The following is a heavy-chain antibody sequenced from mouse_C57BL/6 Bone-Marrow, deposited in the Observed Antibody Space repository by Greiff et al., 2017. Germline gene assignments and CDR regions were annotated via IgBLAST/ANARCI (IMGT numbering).Heavy chain of an antibody. Sequence: QVQLQQSGPELVKPGASVKISCKASGYAFSSSWMNWVKQRPGKGLEWIGRIYPGDGDTNYNGKFKGKATLTADKSSSTAYMQLSSLTSEDSAVYFCARTPFITTVVAYYYAMDYWGQGTSVTVSS. CDR2: IYPGDGDT. CDR3: ARTPFITTVVAYYYAMDY. D-gene: IGHD1-1*01. J-gene: IGHJ4*01. V-gene: IGHV1-82*01. CDR1: GYAFSSSW.